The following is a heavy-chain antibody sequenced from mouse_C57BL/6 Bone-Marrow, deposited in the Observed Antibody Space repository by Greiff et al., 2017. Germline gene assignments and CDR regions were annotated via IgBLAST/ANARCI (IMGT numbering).Heavy chain of an antibody. CDR1: GYAFSSYW. Sequence: VQLVESGAELVKPGASVQISCKASGYAFSSYWMNWVKQRPGRRLEWIGQIYPGDGDTNYNGKFKGKATLTADKSSSTAYMQLSSLTSEDSAVYFCARRHYYALFAYWGQGTLVTVSA. V-gene: IGHV1-80*01. J-gene: IGHJ3*01. CDR3: ARRHYYALFAY. D-gene: IGHD2-1*01. CDR2: IYPGDGDT.